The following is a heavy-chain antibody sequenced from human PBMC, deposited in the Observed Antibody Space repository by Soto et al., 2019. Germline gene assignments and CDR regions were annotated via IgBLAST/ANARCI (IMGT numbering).Heavy chain of an antibody. CDR1: GFTFSSYS. D-gene: IGHD3-3*01. J-gene: IGHJ6*02. CDR2: ISSSSSTI. Sequence: EVQLVESGGGLVQPGGSLRLSCAASGFTFSSYSMNWVRQAPGKGLEWVSYISSSSSTIYYADSVKGRFTISRDNAKNSLYLQMNSLRDEDTAAYYCARENLRFLEWFRAHYGMDVWGQGTTVTVSS. V-gene: IGHV3-48*02. CDR3: ARENLRFLEWFRAHYGMDV.